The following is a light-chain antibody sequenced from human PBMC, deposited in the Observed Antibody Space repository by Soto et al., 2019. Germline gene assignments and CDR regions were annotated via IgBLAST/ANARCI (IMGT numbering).Light chain of an antibody. Sequence: DIQMTQSPSTLSAYVGDRVTITCRASQTINSWLAWYQQKPGKAPKLLIYKASYLQSWVPSTFSGSGSGTEFTLTISSLQPDDFATYYCQQYKSYSSWTFGQGTKVDIK. CDR2: KAS. CDR1: QTINSW. J-gene: IGKJ1*01. CDR3: QQYKSYSSWT. V-gene: IGKV1-5*03.